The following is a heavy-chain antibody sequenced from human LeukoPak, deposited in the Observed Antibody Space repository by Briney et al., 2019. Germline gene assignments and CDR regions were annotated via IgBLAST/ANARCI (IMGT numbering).Heavy chain of an antibody. CDR1: GGSISSSTYY. CDR3: AGTAMGPYYFDY. D-gene: IGHD5-18*01. V-gene: IGHV4-39*07. Sequence: ETLSLTCTVSGGSISSSTYYWGWIRQPRGKGLEGIGRIYYSGTTYYNPSLKSLITISVDTSNHQFSLKLSSVTAADTAVYYCAGTAMGPYYFDYWGQGTLVTVSS. J-gene: IGHJ4*02. CDR2: IYYSGTT.